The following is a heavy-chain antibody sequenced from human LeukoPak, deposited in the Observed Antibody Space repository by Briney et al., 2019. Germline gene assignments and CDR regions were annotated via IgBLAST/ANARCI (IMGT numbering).Heavy chain of an antibody. V-gene: IGHV3-11*04. CDR3: SRDHGDYSFDY. Sequence: PGGSLRLSCAASGFTFSDYYMSWIRQAPGKGLEWVSYISSSGSTIYYADSVKGRFTISRDNSKNTLFLQMNSLRAEDTAVYYCSRDHGDYSFDYWGQGTLVTVSS. J-gene: IGHJ4*02. D-gene: IGHD4-17*01. CDR1: GFTFSDYY. CDR2: ISSSGSTI.